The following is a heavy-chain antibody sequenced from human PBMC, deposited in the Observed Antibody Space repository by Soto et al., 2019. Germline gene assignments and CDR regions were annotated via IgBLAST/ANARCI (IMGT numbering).Heavy chain of an antibody. CDR2: VSGSGGST. V-gene: IGHV3-23*01. Sequence: GGSLRLSCAASGFTFSSYTMHWVRQAPGKGLEWVSGVSGSGGSTHYADSVKGRFTISRDNSKNTLYLQMNSLRAEDTAVYYCARDSMTGLNWFDPWGQGTLVTVSS. D-gene: IGHD3-9*01. CDR3: ARDSMTGLNWFDP. J-gene: IGHJ5*02. CDR1: GFTFSSYT.